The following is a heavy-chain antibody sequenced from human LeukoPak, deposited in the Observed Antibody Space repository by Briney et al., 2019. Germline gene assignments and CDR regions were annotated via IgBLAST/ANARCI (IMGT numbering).Heavy chain of an antibody. CDR1: GFTLNSHA. CDR2: ISGSGGST. Sequence: PGGSLRLSCAASGFTLNSHAMSWVRQAPGKGLEWVSAISGSGGSTYYAASAQGRFTISRDNSKNTLYLQMNSLRAEDTAIYYCASPNDYYDNSIYYGTDYWGQGTLVTVSS. J-gene: IGHJ4*02. D-gene: IGHD3-22*01. V-gene: IGHV3-23*01. CDR3: ASPNDYYDNSIYYGTDY.